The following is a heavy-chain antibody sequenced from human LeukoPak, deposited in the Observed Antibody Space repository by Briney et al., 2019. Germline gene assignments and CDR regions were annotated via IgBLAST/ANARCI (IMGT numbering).Heavy chain of an antibody. V-gene: IGHV4-31*03. CDR2: IYYSGST. D-gene: IGHD2-15*01. Sequence: PSQTRSLTCTVSGGSISSVGYDWSWIRQHPGKGLEWIGYIYYSGSTYYNPSLKSRVTISVDTSKKQFSLKVSSATAADPAVYYCAREVVVDAKQFAPWGQGTMVTVSS. CDR1: GGSISSVGYD. CDR3: AREVVVDAKQFAP. J-gene: IGHJ5*02.